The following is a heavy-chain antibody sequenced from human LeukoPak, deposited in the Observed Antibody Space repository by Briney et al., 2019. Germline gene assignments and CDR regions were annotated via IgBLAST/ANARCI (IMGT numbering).Heavy chain of an antibody. CDR1: GLTFSSYW. Sequence: QSGGSLRLSCAASGLTFSSYWMSWVRQAPGKGLEWVANIRQDGSEKYYVDSVKGRFTISRDNAKNSLYLQMNSLRAEDTAVYYCARDYYYDSSGYYYYYYMDVWGKGTTVTVSS. J-gene: IGHJ6*03. CDR2: IRQDGSEK. V-gene: IGHV3-7*01. CDR3: ARDYYYDSSGYYYYYYMDV. D-gene: IGHD3-22*01.